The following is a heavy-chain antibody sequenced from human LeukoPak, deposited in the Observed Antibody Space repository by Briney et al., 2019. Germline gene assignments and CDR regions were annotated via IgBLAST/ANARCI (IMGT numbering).Heavy chain of an antibody. CDR3: ARSIVVVPAAAYYGMDV. Sequence: PGGSLRLSCAASGFTFSSYAMHWVRQAPGKGLEYVSAISSNGGSTYYANSVKGRFTISRDNSKNTLYLQMNSLRAEDTAVYYCARSIVVVPAAAYYGMDVWGQGTTVTVSS. CDR1: GFTFSSYA. CDR2: ISSNGGST. V-gene: IGHV3-64*01. D-gene: IGHD2-2*01. J-gene: IGHJ6*02.